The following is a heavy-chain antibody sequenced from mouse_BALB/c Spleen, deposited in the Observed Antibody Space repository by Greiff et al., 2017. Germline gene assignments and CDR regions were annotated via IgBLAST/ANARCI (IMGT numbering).Heavy chain of an antibody. J-gene: IGHJ4*01. CDR3: ARNGNYVLYAMDY. CDR1: GYTFTSYW. D-gene: IGHD2-1*01. CDR2: INPSNGRT. V-gene: IGHV1S81*02. Sequence: QVQLQQPGAELVKPGASVKLSCKASGYTFTSYWMHWVKQRPGQGLEWIGEINPSNGRTNYNEKFKSKATLTVDKSSSTAYMQLSSLTSEDSAVYDCARNGNYVLYAMDYWGQGTSVTVSS.